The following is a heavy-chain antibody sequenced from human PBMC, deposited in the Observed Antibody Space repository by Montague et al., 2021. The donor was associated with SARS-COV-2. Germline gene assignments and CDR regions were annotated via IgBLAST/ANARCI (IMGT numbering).Heavy chain of an antibody. D-gene: IGHD6-19*01. Sequence: SGTLSLTCTVSGGSISSYYWSWIRQPPGKGLEWIGYIYYSGSTNYNPSLKSRVTISVDTSKNQFSLKLSSVTAVDTAVYYCARGSGWMGNAFDIWGQGTMVTVSS. CDR1: GGSISSYY. V-gene: IGHV4-59*01. CDR2: IYYSGST. J-gene: IGHJ3*02. CDR3: ARGSGWMGNAFDI.